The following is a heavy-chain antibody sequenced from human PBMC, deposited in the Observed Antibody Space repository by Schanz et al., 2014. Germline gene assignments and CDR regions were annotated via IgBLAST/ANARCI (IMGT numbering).Heavy chain of an antibody. CDR3: TTETIAMAGTFSI. D-gene: IGHD6-19*01. CDR2: INTNTGNP. CDR1: GYTFTSYA. Sequence: QVQLVQSGAEVKTPGSSVKVSCETSGYTFTSYAMNWVRQAPGQGLEWVGWINTNTGNPTYAQGFTGRFVFSLDTSVSTAYLQISSLKAEDTAAYYCTTETIAMAGTFSIWGQGTLVTVSS. V-gene: IGHV7-4-1*02. J-gene: IGHJ4*02.